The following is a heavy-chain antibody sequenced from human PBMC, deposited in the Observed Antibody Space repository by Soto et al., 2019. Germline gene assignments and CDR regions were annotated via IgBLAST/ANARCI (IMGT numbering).Heavy chain of an antibody. V-gene: IGHV3-30-3*01. CDR3: ARGPNIAAAGSPLE. CDR1: GFTFSSYD. J-gene: IGHJ4*02. Sequence: QVQVVESGGGVVQPGRSLRLSCAASGFTFSSYDMHWVRQAPGQGLEWVAVISYDGSDKHYADSVKGRFTISRDNSKNTLYLQMNSLRAEDTAVYYCARGPNIAAAGSPLEWGQGTLVTVSS. D-gene: IGHD6-13*01. CDR2: ISYDGSDK.